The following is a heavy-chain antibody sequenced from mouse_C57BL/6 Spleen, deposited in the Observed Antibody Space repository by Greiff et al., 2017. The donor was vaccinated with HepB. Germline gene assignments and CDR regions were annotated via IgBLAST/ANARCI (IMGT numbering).Heavy chain of an antibody. Sequence: QVQLQQPGAELVKPGASVKMSCKASGYTFTSYWITWVKQRPGQGLEWIGDIYPGSGSTNYNEKFKSKATLTVDTSSSTAYMQLSSLTSEDSAVYYCARADYYGSSYWYVDVWGTGTTVTVAS. D-gene: IGHD1-1*01. V-gene: IGHV1-55*01. CDR1: GYTFTSYW. J-gene: IGHJ1*03. CDR2: IYPGSGST. CDR3: ARADYYGSSYWYVDV.